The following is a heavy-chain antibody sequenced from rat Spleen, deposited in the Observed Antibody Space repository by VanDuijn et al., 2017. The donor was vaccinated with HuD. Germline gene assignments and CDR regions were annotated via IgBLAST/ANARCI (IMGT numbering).Heavy chain of an antibody. D-gene: IGHD5-1*01. CDR1: GFTFSDYN. CDR2: ISTSGGST. CDR3: ATTPGRPFDY. J-gene: IGHJ2*01. V-gene: IGHV5-25*01. Sequence: EVQLVESGGGLVQPGRSLKLSCAASGFTFSDYNMAWVRQAPKKGLEWVASISTSGGSTYYRDSVKGRFIISRDNAKNTLSLQMDSLRSEDTATYFCATTPGRPFDYWGQGVMVTVSS.